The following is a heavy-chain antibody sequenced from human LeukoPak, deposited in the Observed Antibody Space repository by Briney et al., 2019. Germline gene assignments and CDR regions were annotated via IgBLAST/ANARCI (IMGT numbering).Heavy chain of an antibody. CDR2: IKKDGSEK. J-gene: IGHJ6*03. D-gene: IGHD2/OR15-2a*01. Sequence: QTAGSLRLSCAASGFPFSSYWRTWVRQAPGKGLEWVANIKKDGSEKYYVDSVKGRFTISKDNAKNSLYLQMNSLRAEDTAVFYCARDNRNYYYYMDVWGKGTTVTVSS. CDR1: GFPFSSYW. V-gene: IGHV3-7*01. CDR3: ARDNRNYYYYMDV.